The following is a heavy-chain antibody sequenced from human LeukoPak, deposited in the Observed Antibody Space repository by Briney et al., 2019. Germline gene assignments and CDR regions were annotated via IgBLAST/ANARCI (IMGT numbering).Heavy chain of an antibody. J-gene: IGHJ4*02. D-gene: IGHD2/OR15-2a*01. V-gene: IGHV4-4*02. CDR1: GGSISSSNW. CDR2: IFHSGST. Sequence: PSETLSLTCAVSGGSISSSNWWSWVRQPPGKGLEWIGEIFHSGSTNYNPSLKSRVTISVDTSKNQFSLKLSSVTAADTAVYSCARGFYYFDYWGQGTLVTVSS. CDR3: ARGFYYFDY.